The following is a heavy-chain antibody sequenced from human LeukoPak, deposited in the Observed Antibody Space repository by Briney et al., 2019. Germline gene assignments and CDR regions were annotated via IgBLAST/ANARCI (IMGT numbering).Heavy chain of an antibody. D-gene: IGHD6-13*01. CDR1: GFTFSSYG. CDR2: ISYDGSNK. Sequence: GGSLRLSCAASGFTFSSYGMHWVRQAPGKGLEWVAVISYDGSNKYYADSVKGRFTISRDNSKNTLYLQMNSLRAEDTAVYYCAKGATSNTGYSSSWSPFDYWGQGTLVTVSS. J-gene: IGHJ4*02. V-gene: IGHV3-30*18. CDR3: AKGATSNTGYSSSWSPFDY.